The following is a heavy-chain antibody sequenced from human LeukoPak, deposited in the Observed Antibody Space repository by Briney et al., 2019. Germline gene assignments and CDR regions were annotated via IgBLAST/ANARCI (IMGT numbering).Heavy chain of an antibody. CDR1: GFTFSSYA. J-gene: IGHJ4*02. V-gene: IGHV3-23*01. CDR2: ISGSGGST. CDR3: AKMRVDNWNYGYYFDY. Sequence: SGGSLRLSCAASGFTFSSYAMSWVRQAPGKGLEWVSAISGSGGSTYYADSVKGRFTISRGNSKNTLYLQMNSLRAEDTAVYYCAKMRVDNWNYGYYFDYWGQGTLVTVSS. D-gene: IGHD1-7*01.